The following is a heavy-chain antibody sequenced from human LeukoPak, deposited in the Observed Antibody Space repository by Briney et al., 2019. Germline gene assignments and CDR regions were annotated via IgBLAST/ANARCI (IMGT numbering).Heavy chain of an antibody. V-gene: IGHV4-30-4*01. CDR2: IYYSGST. J-gene: IGHJ4*02. Sequence: SQTLSLTCTVSGGSIRSGDYYWSWIRQPPGKGLEWIGYIYYSGSTYYSPSLKSRVTISVDTSKNQFSLKLSSVTAADTAVYYCARGDDSSGYSPFDYWSQGTLVTVSS. CDR3: ARGDDSSGYSPFDY. D-gene: IGHD3-22*01. CDR1: GGSIRSGDYY.